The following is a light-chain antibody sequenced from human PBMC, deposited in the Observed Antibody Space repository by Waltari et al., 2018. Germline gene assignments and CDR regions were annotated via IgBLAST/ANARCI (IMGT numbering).Light chain of an antibody. CDR1: QSVSSR. Sequence: EIVMTQSPATLSLSPGERATLSCRASQSVSSRLAWYQQKPGQVPRLLIYDASSRATGIPDRFSGSGSGTEFTLTISSLEPEDVALYFCQQESNWALTFGGGTKVEIK. CDR3: QQESNWALT. V-gene: IGKV3D-15*01. CDR2: DAS. J-gene: IGKJ4*01.